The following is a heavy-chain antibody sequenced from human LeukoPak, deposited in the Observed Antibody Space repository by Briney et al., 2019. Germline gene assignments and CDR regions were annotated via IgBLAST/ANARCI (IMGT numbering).Heavy chain of an antibody. D-gene: IGHD6-19*01. V-gene: IGHV4-59*01. J-gene: IGHJ4*02. CDR3: ARVVAGNPDY. CDR1: GGSISSYY. Sequence: SETLSLTCTVSGGSISSYYWSWIRQPPGKGLEWIGCIYYSGSTNYNPSLKSRVTISVDTSKNQFSLKLSSVTAADTAVYYCARVVAGNPDYWGQGTLVTVSS. CDR2: IYYSGST.